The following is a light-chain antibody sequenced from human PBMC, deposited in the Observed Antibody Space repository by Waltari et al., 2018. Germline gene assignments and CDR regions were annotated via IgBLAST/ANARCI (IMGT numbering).Light chain of an antibody. V-gene: IGKV1-5*03. CDR1: QTIGGW. CDR2: KAS. Sequence: DIQMTQSPSTLAASVGDRVTITCRASQTIGGWLAWYHQKPGKAPKLLIYKASILESGVPSRFTGSASGTEFTLTISSLQTDDFATYYCQQYHRYSAFGQGTKVEIK. CDR3: QQYHRYSA. J-gene: IGKJ1*01.